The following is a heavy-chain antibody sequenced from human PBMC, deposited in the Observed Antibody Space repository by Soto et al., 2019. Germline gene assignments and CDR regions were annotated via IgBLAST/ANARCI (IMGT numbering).Heavy chain of an antibody. CDR2: IYYSGST. CDR1: GGSISSYY. D-gene: IGHD3-16*02. Sequence: QVQLQESGPGLVKPSETLSLTCTVSGGSISSYYWSWIRQPPGKGLEWIGYIYYSGSTNYNPSLKSRVTISVDTSKNQFSLKLSSVTAADTAVYYYARDRRGPYYDYVWGSYRLYGMDVWGQGTTVIVSS. CDR3: ARDRRGPYYDYVWGSYRLYGMDV. J-gene: IGHJ6*02. V-gene: IGHV4-59*01.